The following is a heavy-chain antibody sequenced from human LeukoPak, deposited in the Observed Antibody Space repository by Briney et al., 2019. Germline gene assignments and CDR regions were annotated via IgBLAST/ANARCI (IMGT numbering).Heavy chain of an antibody. CDR1: GYTFTTYA. Sequence: ASVKVSCKASGYTFTTYAMHWVRQAPGQGLEWMGWISAYNGNTNYAQKLQGRVTMTTDTSTSTAYMELRSLRSDDTAVYYCARDLRDLVFDYWGQGTLVTVSS. D-gene: IGHD2-8*02. V-gene: IGHV1-18*01. J-gene: IGHJ4*02. CDR3: ARDLRDLVFDY. CDR2: ISAYNGNT.